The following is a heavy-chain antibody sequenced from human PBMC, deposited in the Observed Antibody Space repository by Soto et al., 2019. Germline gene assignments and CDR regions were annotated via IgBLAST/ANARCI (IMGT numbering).Heavy chain of an antibody. D-gene: IGHD3-22*01. CDR2: TYYNGNA. CDR1: GDSIDRSNYY. CDR3: ARHFVAVVIKGWGY. Sequence: QLQLQESGPGVVKPSETLSLTCTVSGDSIDRSNYYWDWIRQPPGKGLEWIGTTYYNGNAYYNPSLKSRVTMPVXTXQNQFSLKLISVTAADTAVYYCARHFVAVVIKGWGYWGQGALVTVSS. V-gene: IGHV4-39*01. J-gene: IGHJ4*02.